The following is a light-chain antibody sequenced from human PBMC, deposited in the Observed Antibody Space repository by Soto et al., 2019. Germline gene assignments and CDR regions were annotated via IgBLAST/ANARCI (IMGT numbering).Light chain of an antibody. J-gene: IGKJ5*01. Sequence: EIVLTQSPGTLSLSPGERASLSCRASQSVSSSYLAWYQQIPGQAPRLLIYGASTRATGIPVRFSGSASGTEFTLTISSLQSEDFTVYYCQQYNKWSFGQGTRLEIK. CDR1: QSVSSSY. CDR2: GAS. CDR3: QQYNKWS. V-gene: IGKV3-15*01.